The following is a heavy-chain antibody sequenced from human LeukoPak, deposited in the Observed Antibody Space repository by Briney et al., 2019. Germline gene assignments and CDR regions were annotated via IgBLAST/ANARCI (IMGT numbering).Heavy chain of an antibody. V-gene: IGHV4-39*01. CDR1: GGSLSSSIYY. J-gene: IGHJ4*02. CDR3: ARLDFWRAKYFDY. D-gene: IGHD3-3*01. Sequence: PSETLSLTCTVSGGSLSSSIYYWGWIRQPPGKGLNWIGSIYYSGSTYYNPSLKSRVTISVDTSKNQFSLKLSSVTAADTAVYYCARLDFWRAKYFDYWGQGTLVTVSS. CDR2: IYYSGST.